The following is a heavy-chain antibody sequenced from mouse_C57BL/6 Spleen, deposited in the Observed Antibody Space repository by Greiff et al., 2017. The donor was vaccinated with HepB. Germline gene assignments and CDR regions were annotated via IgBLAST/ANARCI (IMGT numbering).Heavy chain of an antibody. CDR3: AREYDYDVYYFDY. D-gene: IGHD2-4*01. CDR2: INPYNGGT. Sequence: VQLQQSGPVLVKPGASVKMSCKASGYTFTDYYMNWVKQSHGKSLEWIGVINPYNGGTSYNQKFKGKATLTVDKSSSTAYMELNSLTSEDSAVYYCAREYDYDVYYFDYWGQGTTLTVSS. J-gene: IGHJ2*01. CDR1: GYTFTDYY. V-gene: IGHV1-19*01.